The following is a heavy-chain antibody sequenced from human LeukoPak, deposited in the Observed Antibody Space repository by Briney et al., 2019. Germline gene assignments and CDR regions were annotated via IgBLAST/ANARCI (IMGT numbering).Heavy chain of an antibody. CDR3: ARAGNYYDSGGYYSFDY. CDR1: GYTFTSYA. D-gene: IGHD3-22*01. V-gene: IGHV1-3*03. CDR2: INAGNGNT. J-gene: IGHJ4*02. Sequence: ASVKVSCKASGYTFTSYAMHWVRQAPGQRLEWMGWINAGNGNTKYSQEFQGRVTITRDTSASTAYMELSSLRSEDMAVYYCARAGNYYDSGGYYSFDYWGQGTLVTVSS.